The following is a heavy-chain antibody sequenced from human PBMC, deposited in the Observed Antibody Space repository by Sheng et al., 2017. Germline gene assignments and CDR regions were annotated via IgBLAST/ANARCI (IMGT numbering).Heavy chain of an antibody. CDR3: ARRRTGNDY. CDR2: FYYRGST. Sequence: QVQLQESGPGLVKPSETLSLTCAVSGASISNYYWSWIRQPPGKGLEWIGSFYYRGSTNYNPSLKSRVTISVDTSKNQFSLNLRSVTXADTAVYYCARRRTGNDYWGQGTLVTVSS. D-gene: IGHD7-27*01. J-gene: IGHJ4*02. CDR1: GASISNYY. V-gene: IGHV4-59*01.